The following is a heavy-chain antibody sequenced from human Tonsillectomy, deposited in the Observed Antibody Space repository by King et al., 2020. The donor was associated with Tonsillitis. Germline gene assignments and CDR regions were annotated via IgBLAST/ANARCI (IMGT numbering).Heavy chain of an antibody. V-gene: IGHV4-39*07. Sequence: QLQESGPGLVKPSETLSLTCTVSGGSISRSSYYWGWIRQSPGKGLEWIGSIYYSGSTYYNPSLKSRVTISVDTSKNQFSLKLSSVTAADTAVYYCAGLWFGESTSWFAPWGQGTLVTVSS. J-gene: IGHJ5*02. CDR1: GGSISRSSYY. CDR2: IYYSGST. CDR3: AGLWFGESTSWFAP. D-gene: IGHD3-10*01.